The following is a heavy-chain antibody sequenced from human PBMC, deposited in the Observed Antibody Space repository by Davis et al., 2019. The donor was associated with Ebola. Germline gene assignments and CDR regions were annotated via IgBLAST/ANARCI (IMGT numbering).Heavy chain of an antibody. CDR3: ARSIRWSHGWFDP. J-gene: IGHJ5*02. Sequence: KVSCKGSGYSFTSYWIGWVRQMPGKGLEWMGIIYPGDSDTRYSPSFQGQVTISADKSISTAYLQWSSLKASDTAMYYCARSIRWSHGWFDPWGQGTLVTVSS. CDR1: GYSFTSYW. CDR2: IYPGDSDT. D-gene: IGHD2-15*01. V-gene: IGHV5-51*01.